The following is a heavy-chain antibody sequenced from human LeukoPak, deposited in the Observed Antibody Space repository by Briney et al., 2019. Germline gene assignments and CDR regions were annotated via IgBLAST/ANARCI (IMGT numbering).Heavy chain of an antibody. Sequence: GSLRLSCAASGFTFSSYSMNWVRQAPGKGLEWVANIKQDGSEKYYVDSVKGRFTISRDNAKNSLYLQMNSLRVEDTAVYYCAKSTGWYSSSWYLIYWGQGTPVTVSS. J-gene: IGHJ4*02. CDR2: IKQDGSEK. CDR1: GFTFSSYS. V-gene: IGHV3-7*03. CDR3: AKSTGWYSSSWYLIY. D-gene: IGHD6-13*01.